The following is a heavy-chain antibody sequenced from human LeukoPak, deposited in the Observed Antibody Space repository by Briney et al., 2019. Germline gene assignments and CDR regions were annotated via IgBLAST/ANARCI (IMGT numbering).Heavy chain of an antibody. CDR1: GGSISSYY. J-gene: IGHJ6*02. Sequence: PSETLSLTCTVSGGSISSYYWSWVRQPPGKGLEWIGYIYYSGSTNYNPSLKSRVTMSVDTSKNQFSLKLSSVTAADTAVYYCAGTVLRFLEWLSPKYYYYGMDVWGQGTTVTVSS. D-gene: IGHD3-3*01. CDR3: AGTVLRFLEWLSPKYYYYGMDV. V-gene: IGHV4-59*01. CDR2: IYYSGST.